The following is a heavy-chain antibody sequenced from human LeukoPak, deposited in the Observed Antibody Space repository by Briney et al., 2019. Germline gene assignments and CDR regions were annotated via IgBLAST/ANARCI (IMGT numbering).Heavy chain of an antibody. Sequence: GGSLRLSCAASGFTFNNFAMHWVRQVPGKGLEWVSGISWNSGTMAYADSVKGRFTISRDNVKNSLYLQMNSLRAEDTAVYYCARGSGTTTFDYWGQGTLVTVSS. CDR1: GFTFNNFA. CDR3: ARGSGTTTFDY. CDR2: ISWNSGTM. V-gene: IGHV3-9*01. D-gene: IGHD1-14*01. J-gene: IGHJ4*02.